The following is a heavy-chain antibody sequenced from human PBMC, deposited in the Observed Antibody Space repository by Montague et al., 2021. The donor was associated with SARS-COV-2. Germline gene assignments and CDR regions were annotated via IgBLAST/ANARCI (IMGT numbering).Heavy chain of an antibody. CDR3: ASSGGEGDYYYYYGMDV. CDR2: ISYDGSNK. D-gene: IGHD3-10*01. V-gene: IGHV3-30-3*01. CDR1: GFTFSSYA. Sequence: SLRLSCAASGFTFSSYAMHWVRQAPGKGLEWVAVISYDGSNKYYADSXXGRFTISRDNSKNTLYLQMNSLRAEDTAVYYCASSGGEGDYYYYYGMDVWGQGTTVTVSS. J-gene: IGHJ6*02.